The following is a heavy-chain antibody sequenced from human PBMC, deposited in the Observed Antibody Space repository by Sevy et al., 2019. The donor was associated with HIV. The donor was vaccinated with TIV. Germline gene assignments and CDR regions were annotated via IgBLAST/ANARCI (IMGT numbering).Heavy chain of an antibody. J-gene: IGHJ6*02. D-gene: IGHD4-17*01. Sequence: GGSLRLSCAASGFTFSSYSMNWVRQAPGKGLEWVSSISSSSSYIYYADSVKGRFTISRDNAKNSLYLQMNSLRAEDTAVYYCARDSGDYSSTNGMDVWGQGTTVTVSS. V-gene: IGHV3-21*01. CDR2: ISSSSSYI. CDR3: ARDSGDYSSTNGMDV. CDR1: GFTFSSYS.